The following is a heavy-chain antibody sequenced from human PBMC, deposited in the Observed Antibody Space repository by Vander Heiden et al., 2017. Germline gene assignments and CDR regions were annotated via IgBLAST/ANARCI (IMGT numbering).Heavy chain of an antibody. J-gene: IGHJ3*02. CDR1: GFTFSSYA. V-gene: IGHV3-23*01. CDR3: AKTPEWGADAFDI. D-gene: IGHD3-3*01. CDR2: ISGSGGST. Sequence: EVQLLESGGGLVQPGGSLRLSCAAAGFTFSSYAMRWVRQAPGKGLEWVSAISGSGGSTYYADSVKGRFTISRDNSKNTLYLQMNSLRAEDTAVYYCAKTPEWGADAFDIWGQGTMGTVAS.